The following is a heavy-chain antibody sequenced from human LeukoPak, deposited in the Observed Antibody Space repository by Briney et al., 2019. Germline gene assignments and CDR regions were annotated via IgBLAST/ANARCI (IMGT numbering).Heavy chain of an antibody. CDR3: ARRVDTAMATMYYFDY. D-gene: IGHD5-18*01. V-gene: IGHV5-51*01. CDR2: IYPGDSDT. Sequence: GESLKISCKGSGYSFTSYWIGWVRQMPGKGLEWMGIIYPGDSDTRYSPSFQGQVTISADKSISTAYLQWSSLKASDTAMYYCARRVDTAMATMYYFDYWDQGTLVTVSS. J-gene: IGHJ4*02. CDR1: GYSFTSYW.